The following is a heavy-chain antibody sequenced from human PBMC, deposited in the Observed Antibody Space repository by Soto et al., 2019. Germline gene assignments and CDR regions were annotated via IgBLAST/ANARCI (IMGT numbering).Heavy chain of an antibody. J-gene: IGHJ4*02. CDR1: GYSFANYW. Sequence: GESLKISCKGSGYSFANYWIAWVRQMPGKGLEWMGIVYPGDSDTRYSPSFQGQVTISADKSISTAYLQWSSLKASDTAMYYCARLDRKAVADTKIDYWGQGTLVTVSS. D-gene: IGHD6-19*01. V-gene: IGHV5-51*01. CDR2: VYPGDSDT. CDR3: ARLDRKAVADTKIDY.